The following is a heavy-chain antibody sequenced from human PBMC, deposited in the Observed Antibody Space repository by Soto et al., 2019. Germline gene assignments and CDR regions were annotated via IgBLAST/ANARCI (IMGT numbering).Heavy chain of an antibody. J-gene: IGHJ4*02. V-gene: IGHV3-53*05. CDR2: IYSGGST. CDR3: AREWSISVAAPGY. CDR1: GGSISSGDYY. Sequence: PSETLSLTCTVSGGSISSGDYYWSWVRQAPGKGLEWVSVIYSGGSTYYADSVKGRFTISRDNSKNTLYLEMNSLRVEDTAVYYCAREWSISVAAPGYWGQGTLVTVSS. D-gene: IGHD6-19*01.